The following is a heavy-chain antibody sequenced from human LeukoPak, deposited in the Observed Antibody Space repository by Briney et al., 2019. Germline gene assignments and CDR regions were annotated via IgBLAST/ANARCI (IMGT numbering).Heavy chain of an antibody. J-gene: IGHJ4*02. V-gene: IGHV3-30*04. CDR2: TSYDGSKK. CDR1: GFTFTSHG. CDR3: ARDRSGTYSVDY. Sequence: GGSLRLSCAASGFTFTSHGMHWVRQAPGKGLEWVADTSYDGSKKDYADSVKGRFTISRDDSENTVYMQMNSMRTEDTAVYYCARDRSGTYSVDYRGLGTLVTISS. D-gene: IGHD1-26*01.